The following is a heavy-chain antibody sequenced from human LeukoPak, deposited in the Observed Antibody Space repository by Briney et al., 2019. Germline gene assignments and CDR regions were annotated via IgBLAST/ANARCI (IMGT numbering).Heavy chain of an antibody. CDR3: AREMAVAGSGVIDS. Sequence: ASVKVSCKASGYTFTSYGLSWVRQAPGQGLEWMGWISTYNDNTHYAQKFQGRVTMTTDTSTNTAYMELRSLRSDDTAVYYCAREMAVAGSGVIDSWGQGTLVTVSS. J-gene: IGHJ4*02. D-gene: IGHD6-19*01. CDR2: ISTYNDNT. V-gene: IGHV1-18*01. CDR1: GYTFTSYG.